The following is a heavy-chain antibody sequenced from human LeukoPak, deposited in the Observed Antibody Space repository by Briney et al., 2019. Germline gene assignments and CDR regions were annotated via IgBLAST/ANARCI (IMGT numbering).Heavy chain of an antibody. D-gene: IGHD3-10*01. CDR1: GGSISSYY. CDR3: AKTMVRGVEYYYGMDV. V-gene: IGHV4-59*08. CDR2: IYYSGST. J-gene: IGHJ6*02. Sequence: SDTLSLTCTVSGGSISSYYWSWRRQPPGKGLEWIGYIYYSGSTNYNPSLKSRVTISVDTSKNQFSLKLSSVTAANTAVYYCAKTMVRGVEYYYGMDVWGQGTKVTVSS.